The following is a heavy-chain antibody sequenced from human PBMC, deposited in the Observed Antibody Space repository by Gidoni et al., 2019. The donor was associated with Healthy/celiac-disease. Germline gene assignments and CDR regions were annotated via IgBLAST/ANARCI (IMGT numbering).Heavy chain of an antibody. J-gene: IGHJ4*02. Sequence: EVQLVESGGVVVQPGGSLRLSCAASGFTFDDYTMHWVRHAPGKGLEWVSLISGDGGSTYYADSVKGRFTISRDNSKNSLYLQMNSRRTEDTALYYCVCDECVLGATRRGYWGQGTLVTVSS. V-gene: IGHV3-43*01. CDR2: ISGDGGST. CDR3: VCDECVLGATRRGY. CDR1: GFTFDDYT. D-gene: IGHD1-26*01.